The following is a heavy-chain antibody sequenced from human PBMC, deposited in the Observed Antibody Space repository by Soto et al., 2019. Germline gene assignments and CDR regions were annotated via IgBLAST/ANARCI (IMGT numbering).Heavy chain of an antibody. CDR1: GFTFSSYA. J-gene: IGHJ6*02. CDR3: VRLFAGGTYHGMDV. Sequence: QVQLVESGGGVVQPGRSLRLSCEASGFTFSSYAMHWVRQAPGKGLEWVAVISYDGSNKKYADSVKGRFTISRDNSKNTLYLQMNSLRTEVTAVYYCVRLFAGGTYHGMDVWGQGTTVTVSS. CDR2: ISYDGSNK. D-gene: IGHD1-1*01. V-gene: IGHV3-30-3*01.